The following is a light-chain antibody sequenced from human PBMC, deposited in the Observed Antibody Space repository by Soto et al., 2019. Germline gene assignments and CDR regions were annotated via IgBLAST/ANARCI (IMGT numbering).Light chain of an antibody. CDR3: QQYIHGYT. CDR2: SAS. V-gene: IGKV3-15*01. J-gene: IGKJ2*01. Sequence: EVVMTQSPATLSVFPGERVTLSCRASQSVSTSLAWYQQKPGQAPRLLIYSASTRATGIPARFSGSGSGTECTLTISSLESADCAVYYCQQYIHGYTFGQGTELEIK. CDR1: QSVSTS.